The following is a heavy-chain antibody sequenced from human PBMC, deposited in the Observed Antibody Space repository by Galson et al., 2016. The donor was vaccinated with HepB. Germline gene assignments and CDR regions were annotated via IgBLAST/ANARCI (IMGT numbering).Heavy chain of an antibody. CDR1: GFTFRTYS. J-gene: IGHJ4*02. CDR3: ARDRRPAGAFKSDSVGAADY. V-gene: IGHV3-30*04. CDR2: VSFDGKNK. D-gene: IGHD1-26*01. Sequence: SLRLSCAPSGFTFRTYSMHWVRQAPGKGLEWVALVSFDGKNKFCADSVKGRFTISKDNSQSTLFLQMNSLRTDDTAVYFCARDRRPAGAFKSDSVGAADYWGQGTLVSVSS.